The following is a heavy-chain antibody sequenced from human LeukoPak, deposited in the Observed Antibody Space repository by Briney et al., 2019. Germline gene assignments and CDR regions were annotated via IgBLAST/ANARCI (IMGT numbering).Heavy chain of an antibody. Sequence: GGSLRLSCAASGFTFSSYGMHWVRQAPGKGLEWVAVISYDGSNKYYADSVKGRFTISRDNSKNTLYLQMNSLRAEDTAVYYCAKDWENIWFGELSGEFDYWGQGTLVTVSS. CDR2: ISYDGSNK. J-gene: IGHJ4*02. CDR1: GFTFSSYG. D-gene: IGHD3-10*01. CDR3: AKDWENIWFGELSGEFDY. V-gene: IGHV3-30*18.